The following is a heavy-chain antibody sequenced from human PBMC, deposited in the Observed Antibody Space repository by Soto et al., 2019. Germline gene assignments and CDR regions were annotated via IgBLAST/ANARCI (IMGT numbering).Heavy chain of an antibody. CDR3: ANRRDYLSEACYYYYYMDV. J-gene: IGHJ6*03. CDR1: GFTFSSYA. Sequence: EVQLLESGGGLVQPGGSLRLSCAASGFTFSSYAMSWVRQAPGKGLEWVSAISGSGGSTYYADSVTGRFTIYRDNSKNNLSLQIHSLGAEDTAVYYCANRRDYLSEACYYYYYMDVWGKGTTVTVSS. V-gene: IGHV3-23*01. D-gene: IGHD4-17*01. CDR2: ISGSGGST.